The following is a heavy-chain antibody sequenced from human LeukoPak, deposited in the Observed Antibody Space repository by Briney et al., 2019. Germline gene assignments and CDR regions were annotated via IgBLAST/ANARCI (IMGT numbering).Heavy chain of an antibody. J-gene: IGHJ4*02. CDR3: VRDIGCGDY. Sequence: PGGSLRLSCAASGFTFSSYSMNWVRQAPGKGLEWVSYISSGSSTIYYADSVKGRFTISRDNAKNSLYLQMNSLGAEDTAVYYCVRDIGCGDYWGQGTLVTVSS. D-gene: IGHD6-19*01. CDR2: ISSGSSTI. CDR1: GFTFSSYS. V-gene: IGHV3-48*04.